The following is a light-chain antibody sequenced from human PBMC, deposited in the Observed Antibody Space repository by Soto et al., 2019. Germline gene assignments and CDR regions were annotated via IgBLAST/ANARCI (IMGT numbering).Light chain of an antibody. CDR2: DAS. Sequence: DIQMTQSPSSLSASVGDRVTITCQASQDISNYLNWYQQKPGKAPKLLMYDASNLETGVPSRFSGSGSGTDFTFTISSLLPEDIATYYCQQYDNLPITFGGGTKVEIK. J-gene: IGKJ4*01. CDR3: QQYDNLPIT. CDR1: QDISNY. V-gene: IGKV1-33*01.